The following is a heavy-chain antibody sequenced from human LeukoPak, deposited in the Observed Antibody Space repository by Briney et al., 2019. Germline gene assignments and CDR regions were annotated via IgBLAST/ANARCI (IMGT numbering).Heavy chain of an antibody. D-gene: IGHD3-9*01. CDR1: GGSISSYY. J-gene: IGHJ4*02. Sequence: SETLSLTCTVSGGSISSYYWSWIRQPPGKGLEWIGYIYYSGSTNYNPSLKSRVTISVDPSKNQFSLKLSSVTAADTAVYYCASVNYDILTGYYFDYWGQGTLVTVSS. V-gene: IGHV4-59*01. CDR2: IYYSGST. CDR3: ASVNYDILTGYYFDY.